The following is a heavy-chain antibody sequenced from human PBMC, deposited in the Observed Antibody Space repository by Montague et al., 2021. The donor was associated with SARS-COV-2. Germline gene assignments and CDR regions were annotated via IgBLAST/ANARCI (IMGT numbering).Heavy chain of an antibody. CDR2: IYTSGST. V-gene: IGHV4-61*02. D-gene: IGHD5-24*01. Sequence: TLSLTCTVSGGSISSGSYYWSWIRQPAGKGLEWIGRIYTSGSTNYNPSLKSRVTISVDTSKNQFSLKLSSVTAADTAVYYCARQGRDGYNTYYFDYWGQGTLVTVSS. CDR3: ARQGRDGYNTYYFDY. CDR1: GGSISSGSYY. J-gene: IGHJ4*02.